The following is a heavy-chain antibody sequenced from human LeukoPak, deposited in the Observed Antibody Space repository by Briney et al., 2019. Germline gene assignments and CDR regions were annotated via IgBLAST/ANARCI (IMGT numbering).Heavy chain of an antibody. D-gene: IGHD6-19*01. CDR2: INHSGST. CDR3: ARDGGGWLFDY. Sequence: SETLSLTCAVYGGSFSGYYWSWIRQPPGKGLEWIGEINHSGSTNYNPSLKSRVTISVDTSKNQFSLKLSSVTAADTAVYYCARDGGGWLFDYWGQGTLVTVSS. V-gene: IGHV4-34*01. J-gene: IGHJ4*02. CDR1: GGSFSGYY.